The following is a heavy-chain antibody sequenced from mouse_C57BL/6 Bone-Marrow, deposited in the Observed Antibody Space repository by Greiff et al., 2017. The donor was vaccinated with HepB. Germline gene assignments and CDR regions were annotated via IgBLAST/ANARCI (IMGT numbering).Heavy chain of an antibody. CDR3: ARGGHLWSLYYFDY. D-gene: IGHD1-1*02. CDR2: IDPSDSYT. V-gene: IGHV1-69*01. CDR1: GCTFTSYW. J-gene: IGHJ2*01. Sequence: QVQLQQPGAELVMPGASVKLSCKASGCTFTSYWMHWVKQRPGQGLEWIGEIDPSDSYTNYNQKFKGKSTLTVDKSSSTAYMQLSSLTSEDSAVYYCARGGHLWSLYYFDYWGQGTTLTVSS.